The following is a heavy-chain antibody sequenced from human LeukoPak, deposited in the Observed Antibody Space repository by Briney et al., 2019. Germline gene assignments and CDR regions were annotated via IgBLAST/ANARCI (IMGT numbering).Heavy chain of an antibody. J-gene: IGHJ3*02. CDR2: ISWNSGSI. V-gene: IGHV3-9*01. D-gene: IGHD3-10*01. CDR3: AEDHYYGSGSSYDAFDI. Sequence: PGRSLRLSCAASGFTFDDYAMHWVRQAPGKGLEWVSGISWNSGSIGYADSVKGRFTISRDNAKNSLYLQMNSLRAEDTALYYCAEDHYYGSGSSYDAFDIWGQGTMVTVSS. CDR1: GFTFDDYA.